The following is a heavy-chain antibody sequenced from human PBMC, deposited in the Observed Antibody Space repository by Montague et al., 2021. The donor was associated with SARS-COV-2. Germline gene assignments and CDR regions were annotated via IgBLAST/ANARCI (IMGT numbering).Heavy chain of an antibody. D-gene: IGHD3-22*01. CDR3: ARDRDYYDSSGHYYEIDY. CDR2: MWYDGSNK. Sequence: SLRLSCAVSGFIFSTYGMHWVRQAPGKGLEWVAVMWYDGSNKYYADSVKGRFTISRDNSKSTLYLQMNSLRAEDTAVYYCARDRDYYDSSGHYYEIDYWGQGTLVTVSS. V-gene: IGHV3-33*08. CDR1: GFIFSTYG. J-gene: IGHJ4*02.